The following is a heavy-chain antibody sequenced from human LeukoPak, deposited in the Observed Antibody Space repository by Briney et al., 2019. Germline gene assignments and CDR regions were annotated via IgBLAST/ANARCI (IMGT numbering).Heavy chain of an antibody. Sequence: ASVKVSCKASGYTFTGYYMHWVRQAPGQGLEWMGRINPNSGGTNYAQKFQVRITMTRDTSISTDYMELSRLRSDDTAVYYCARAYYYDSSGYYEDFDYWGQGTLVTVSS. V-gene: IGHV1-2*06. D-gene: IGHD3-22*01. CDR3: ARAYYYDSSGYYEDFDY. J-gene: IGHJ4*02. CDR2: INPNSGGT. CDR1: GYTFTGYY.